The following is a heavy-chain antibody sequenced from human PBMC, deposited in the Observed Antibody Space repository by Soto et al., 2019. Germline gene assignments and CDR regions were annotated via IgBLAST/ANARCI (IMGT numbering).Heavy chain of an antibody. J-gene: IGHJ5*02. V-gene: IGHV4-39*01. CDR2: IYYSGRT. CDR1: GGSISSSSYY. CDR3: AASVPPYYYDSSGFFWFDP. D-gene: IGHD3-22*01. Sequence: PSETLSLTCTVSGGSISSSSYYWGWIRQPQGKGLEWIGSIYYSGRTYYNPSLKSRVTISVDTSKNQFSLKLSSVTAADTAVYYCAASVPPYYYDSSGFFWFDPWGQGTLVTVSS.